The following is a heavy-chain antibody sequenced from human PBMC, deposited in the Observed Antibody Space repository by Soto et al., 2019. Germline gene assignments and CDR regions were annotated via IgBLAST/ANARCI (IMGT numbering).Heavy chain of an antibody. Sequence: VSVKVSWKTSGYTFASYGLSWVRQAPGQGLEWMGWISAYNGNTNYAQKLQGRVTMTTDTSTSTAYMELRSLRSDDTAVYYCATSNCSGGSCYSYYFDYWRQGTLVPVSS. J-gene: IGHJ4*02. D-gene: IGHD2-15*01. CDR3: ATSNCSGGSCYSYYFDY. V-gene: IGHV1-18*01. CDR1: GYTFASYG. CDR2: ISAYNGNT.